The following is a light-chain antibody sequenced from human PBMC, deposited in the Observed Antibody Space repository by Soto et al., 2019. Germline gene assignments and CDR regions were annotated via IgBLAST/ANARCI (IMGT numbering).Light chain of an antibody. Sequence: DIVMTQSPLSLPVTPGEPASISCRSSQSLLNSNGYNYFHWYLQKPGQSPQVLIYLGSNRASGVTDRFSGSGSGKDFTLKISRVEAEDVGVYYCMQALQTPWTFGQGTKVEIK. J-gene: IGKJ1*01. V-gene: IGKV2-28*01. CDR2: LGS. CDR1: QSLLNSNGYNY. CDR3: MQALQTPWT.